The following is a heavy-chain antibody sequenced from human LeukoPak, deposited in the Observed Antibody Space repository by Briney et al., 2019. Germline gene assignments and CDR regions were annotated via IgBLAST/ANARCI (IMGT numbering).Heavy chain of an antibody. J-gene: IGHJ4*02. V-gene: IGHV1-18*01. D-gene: IGHD2-2*01. CDR2: ISAYNGNT. CDR3: ARDPLDIVVVPAAMDY. Sequence: GASVKVSCKASGYTFTSYGISWVRQAPGQGLEWMGWISAYNGNTNYAQKLQGRVTMTTDTSTSTAYMELRSLRSDDTAVYYCARDPLDIVVVPAAMDYWVQGTLVTVSS. CDR1: GYTFTSYG.